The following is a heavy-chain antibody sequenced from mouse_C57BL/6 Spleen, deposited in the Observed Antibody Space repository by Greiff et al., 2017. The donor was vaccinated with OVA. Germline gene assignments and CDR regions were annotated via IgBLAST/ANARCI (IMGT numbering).Heavy chain of an antibody. CDR3: ARHGRDSSGPDD. Sequence: EVHLVESGGGLVKPGGSLKLSCAASGFTFSSYTMSWVRQTPEKRLEWVATLSGGGGNTYYPDSVKGRFTISRDNAKNTLYLQMSSLRSEDTALCYCARHGRDSSGPDDWGKGTTLTVSS. D-gene: IGHD3-2*02. J-gene: IGHJ2*01. CDR2: LSGGGGNT. CDR1: GFTFSSYT. V-gene: IGHV5-9*01.